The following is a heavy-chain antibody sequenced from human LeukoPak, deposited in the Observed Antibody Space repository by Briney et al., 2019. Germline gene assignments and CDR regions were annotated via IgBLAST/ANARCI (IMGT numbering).Heavy chain of an antibody. J-gene: IGHJ5*02. V-gene: IGHV4-34*01. D-gene: IGHD3-10*01. CDR2: INRSGST. CDR1: GASFSGYY. CDR3: ARGLNYYGSGSYCSDWFDP. Sequence: SETLSLTCAVYGASFSGYYWSWIRQPPGKGLEWIGEINRSGSTNYNPSLKSRVTISVDTSKNQFSLKLTSVTAADTAVYYCARGLNYYGSGSYCSDWFDPWGQGTLVTVSS.